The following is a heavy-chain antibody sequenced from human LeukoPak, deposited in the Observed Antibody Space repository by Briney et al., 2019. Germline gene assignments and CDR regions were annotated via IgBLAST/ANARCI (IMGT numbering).Heavy chain of an antibody. J-gene: IGHJ4*02. V-gene: IGHV3-23*01. CDR3: AKPWFGEIFNYFDY. Sequence: PGGSLRLPCAASGFTFSSYAMSWVRQAPGKGLEWVSGISGSGGSTYYADSVKGRFTISRDNSKNTLYLQMNSLRAEDTAVYYCAKPWFGEIFNYFDYWGQGTLVTVSS. D-gene: IGHD3-10*01. CDR2: ISGSGGST. CDR1: GFTFSSYA.